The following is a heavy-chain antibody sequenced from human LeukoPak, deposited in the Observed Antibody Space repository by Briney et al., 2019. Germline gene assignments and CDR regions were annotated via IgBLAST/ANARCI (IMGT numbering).Heavy chain of an antibody. CDR1: GFTFSNVW. J-gene: IGHJ4*02. V-gene: IGHV3-15*01. Sequence: GGSLRLSCAASGFTFSNVWMNWVRQAPGKGLEWVGRIKSKPDGGTTDYAAPVKGRFTISRDDSKNTLYLQMSSLKTDDTAVYYCTTEIDWGQGTLVTVSS. CDR2: IKSKPDGGTT. CDR3: TTEID. D-gene: IGHD2/OR15-2a*01.